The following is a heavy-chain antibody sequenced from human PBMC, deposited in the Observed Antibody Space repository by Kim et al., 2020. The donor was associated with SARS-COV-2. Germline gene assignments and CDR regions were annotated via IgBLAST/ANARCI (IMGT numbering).Heavy chain of an antibody. J-gene: IGHJ3*02. CDR3: AKGWSYYDILTGYYNPPGAFDI. CDR2: IWYDGSNK. V-gene: IGHV3-33*06. D-gene: IGHD3-9*01. CDR1: GFTFSSYG. Sequence: AGSLRLSCAASGFTFSSYGMHWVRQAPGKGLEWVAVIWYDGSNKYYADSVKGRFTISRDNSKNTLYLQMNSLRAEDTAVYYCAKGWSYYDILTGYYNPPGAFDIWGQGTMVTVSS.